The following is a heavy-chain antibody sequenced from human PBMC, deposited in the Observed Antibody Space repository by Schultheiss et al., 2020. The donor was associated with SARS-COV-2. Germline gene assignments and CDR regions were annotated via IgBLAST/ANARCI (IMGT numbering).Heavy chain of an antibody. CDR3: AMGYDFWSGYYPPEYFQH. CDR1: GGSISSSNW. Sequence: SETLSLTCAVSGGSISSSNWWSWVRQPPGKGLEWIGEINHSGSTNYNPSLKSRVTISVDTSKNQFSLKLSSVTAADTAVYYCAMGYDFWSGYYPPEYFQHWGQGTLVTVSS. D-gene: IGHD3-3*01. J-gene: IGHJ1*01. V-gene: IGHV4-4*02. CDR2: INHSGST.